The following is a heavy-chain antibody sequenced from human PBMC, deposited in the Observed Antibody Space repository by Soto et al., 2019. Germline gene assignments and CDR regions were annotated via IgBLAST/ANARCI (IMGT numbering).Heavy chain of an antibody. CDR3: AREDGYYDSSDNWFDP. V-gene: IGHV3-33*01. CDR2: IWYDGSNK. J-gene: IGHJ5*02. Sequence: VQLVESGGGVVQPGRSLRLSCAASGFTFSSYGMHWVRQAPGKGLEWVAVIWYDGSNKYYADSVKGRFTISRDNSKNTLYLQMNSLRAEDTAVYYCAREDGYYDSSDNWFDPWGQGTLVTVSS. CDR1: GFTFSSYG. D-gene: IGHD3-22*01.